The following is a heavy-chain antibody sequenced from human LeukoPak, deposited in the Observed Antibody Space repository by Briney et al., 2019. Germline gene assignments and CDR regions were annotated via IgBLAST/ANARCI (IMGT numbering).Heavy chain of an antibody. J-gene: IGHJ4*02. D-gene: IGHD2-21*02. CDR3: ARDGEDIVVVTAIPNYFDY. CDR2: ISSSSSTI. CDR1: GFTFSSYS. V-gene: IGHV3-48*01. Sequence: GGSLRLSCAASGFTFSSYSMNWVRQAPGKGLERVSYISSSSSTIYYADSVKGRFTISRDNAKNSLYLQMNSLRAEDTAVYYCARDGEDIVVVTAIPNYFDYWGQGTLVTVSS.